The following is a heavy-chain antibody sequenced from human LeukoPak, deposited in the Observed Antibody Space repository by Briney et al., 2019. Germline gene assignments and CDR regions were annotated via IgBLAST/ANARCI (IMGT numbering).Heavy chain of an antibody. D-gene: IGHD3-22*01. J-gene: IGHJ4*02. CDR1: GFTFSDYY. Sequence: KPGGSLRLSCAASGFTFSDYYWSWIRQPAGKGLEWIGRIYTSGSTNYNPSLKSRVTMSVDTSKNQFSLKLSSVTAADTAVYYCARDSEAYYYDSSGYFSFDYWGQGTLVTVSS. CDR2: IYTSGST. CDR3: ARDSEAYYYDSSGYFSFDY. V-gene: IGHV4-4*07.